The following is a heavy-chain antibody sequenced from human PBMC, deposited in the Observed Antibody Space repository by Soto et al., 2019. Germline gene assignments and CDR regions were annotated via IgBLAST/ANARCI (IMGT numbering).Heavy chain of an antibody. CDR1: FLSILCFY. J-gene: IGHJ5*02. V-gene: IGHV4-59*01. CDR2: IYYSGST. CDR3: ARDLRDGYNSNWFDP. D-gene: IGHD5-12*01. Sequence: LSLTFPVTFLSILCFYWSWIGQPPGKGLEWIGYIYYSGSTNYNPSLKSRVTISVDTSKNQFSLKLSSVTAADTAVYYWARDLRDGYNSNWFDPWGQGTLVTVS.